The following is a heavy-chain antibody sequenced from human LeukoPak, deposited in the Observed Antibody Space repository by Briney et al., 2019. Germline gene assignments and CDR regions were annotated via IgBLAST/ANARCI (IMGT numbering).Heavy chain of an antibody. CDR1: GFTFCTSW. D-gene: IGHD4-17*01. CDR3: ARAVRVPDS. Sequence: GGSLRVSCAASGFTFCTSWMSWLRQAPGKGLECVAIIKHDGSDKYYVDSVKGRFTISRDNAKNSLYLQMSSLRVEDTAVYYFARAVRVPDSWGQGTLVTVSS. J-gene: IGHJ4*02. CDR2: IKHDGSDK. V-gene: IGHV3-7*01.